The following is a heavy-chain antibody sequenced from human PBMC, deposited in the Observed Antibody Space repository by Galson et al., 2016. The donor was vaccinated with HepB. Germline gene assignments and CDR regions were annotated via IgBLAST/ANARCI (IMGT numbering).Heavy chain of an antibody. CDR3: ARGRLWFGEPHYYGMDV. D-gene: IGHD3-10*01. CDR1: GFTFGSYW. J-gene: IGHJ6*02. Sequence: SLRLSCAASGFTFGSYWMSWVRQAPEKGLEWVANIKEDGSEKYYVDSVKGRITISRDNAKNSLYLQMNSLRADDTSVYYCARGRLWFGEPHYYGMDVWGQGTTVTVSS. CDR2: IKEDGSEK. V-gene: IGHV3-7*01.